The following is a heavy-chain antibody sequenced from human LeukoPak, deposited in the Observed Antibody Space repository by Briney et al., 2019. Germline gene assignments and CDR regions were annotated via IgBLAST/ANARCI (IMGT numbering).Heavy chain of an antibody. CDR3: ASPLLESGGNIHFGL. D-gene: IGHD4-23*01. CDR2: IKPDGSVK. Sequence: GGSLRLSCATSGFTFSSYWMTWVRQAPGKGLEWVANIKPDGSVKSYVDSVKGRFTISRDNAKKSLYLEMNSLRAEDTAVYYCASPLLESGGNIHFGLWGRGTLVTVSS. V-gene: IGHV3-7*05. J-gene: IGHJ2*01. CDR1: GFTFSSYW.